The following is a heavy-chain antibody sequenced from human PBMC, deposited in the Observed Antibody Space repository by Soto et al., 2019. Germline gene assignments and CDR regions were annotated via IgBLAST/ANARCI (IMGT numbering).Heavy chain of an antibody. Sequence: SETLSLTCTVSGGSISHYYWNWIRQPAGKGLEWIGRIYTSGSTNYNPSLKSRVTMSVDTSKNQFSLKVRSVTAADTAVYYCAGSVPYSSSSFHYWGQGILVTVS. J-gene: IGHJ4*02. CDR2: IYTSGST. CDR1: GGSISHYY. D-gene: IGHD6-6*01. CDR3: AGSVPYSSSSFHY. V-gene: IGHV4-4*07.